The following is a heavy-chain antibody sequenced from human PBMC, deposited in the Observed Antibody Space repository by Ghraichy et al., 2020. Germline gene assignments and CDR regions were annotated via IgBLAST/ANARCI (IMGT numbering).Heavy chain of an antibody. J-gene: IGHJ4*02. D-gene: IGHD1-26*01. CDR1: GFTFRSYS. CDR2: ISRDSNYI. CDR3: ARDYVGASDY. V-gene: IGHV3-21*01. Sequence: GGSPRLSCAASGFTFRSYSMNWVRQAPGKGLEWVSSISRDSNYIYYADSVKGRFTISRDNAKNSLYLQMNSLRAEDTAVYYCARDYVGASDYWGQGTLVTVSS.